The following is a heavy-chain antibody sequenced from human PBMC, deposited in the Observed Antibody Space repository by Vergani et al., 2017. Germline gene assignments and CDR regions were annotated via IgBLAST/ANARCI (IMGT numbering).Heavy chain of an antibody. CDR2: ISGSGGST. D-gene: IGHD3-22*01. CDR3: AKDRPYYYDSSGS. V-gene: IGHV3-23*01. CDR1: GFSFSSYA. Sequence: EVQLLESGGGLVQPGGSLRLSCAASGFSFSSYAMGWVRQAPGEGLEWVSAISGSGGSTYYADSVKGRFPISRDNSKNTLFLQMNSLRAEDTAVYYCAKDRPYYYDSSGSWGQGTLVTVSS. J-gene: IGHJ4*02.